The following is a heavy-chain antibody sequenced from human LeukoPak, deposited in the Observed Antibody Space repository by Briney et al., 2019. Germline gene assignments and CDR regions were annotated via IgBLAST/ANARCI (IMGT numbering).Heavy chain of an antibody. CDR3: ARGGLYYYYYYMDV. V-gene: IGHV1-18*04. Sequence: ASVKVSCKASGYSFTGYYMHWVRQAPGQGLEWMGWISAYNGNTNYAQKLQGRVTMTTDTSTSTAYMELRSLRSDDTTVYYCARGGLYYYYYYMDVWGKGTTVTVSS. J-gene: IGHJ6*03. CDR2: ISAYNGNT. CDR1: GYSFTGYY.